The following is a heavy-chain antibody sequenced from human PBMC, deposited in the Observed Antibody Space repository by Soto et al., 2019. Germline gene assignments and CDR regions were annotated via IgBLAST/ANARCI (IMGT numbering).Heavy chain of an antibody. Sequence: EVQLVESGGGLVQPGGSLRLSCAVSGFTFSGYWMHWVRQAPGKGLVWVSRINSDGRTTNYADSVKGRFTISRDNAKDTLYLQMDSLGAEDTAVYYCASAKIGDYFQVYWGQGTLVTVSS. CDR2: INSDGRTT. V-gene: IGHV3-74*01. J-gene: IGHJ4*02. CDR3: ASAKIGDYFQVY. D-gene: IGHD4-17*01. CDR1: GFTFSGYW.